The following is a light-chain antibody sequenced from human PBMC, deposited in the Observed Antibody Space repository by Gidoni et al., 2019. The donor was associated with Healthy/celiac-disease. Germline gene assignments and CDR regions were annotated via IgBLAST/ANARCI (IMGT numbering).Light chain of an antibody. V-gene: IGKV1-39*01. CDR3: QQSYSLFT. CDR2: AAS. CDR1: QSISSY. J-gene: IGKJ3*01. Sequence: DIQMTQSPSSLSASVGDRVTITCRASQSISSYLNWYQQKPGKAPKLLLYAASRLQSGVPSRFSGRGSVTDFTLTISSLQPEDFATYYCQQSYSLFTFGPGTKVDIK.